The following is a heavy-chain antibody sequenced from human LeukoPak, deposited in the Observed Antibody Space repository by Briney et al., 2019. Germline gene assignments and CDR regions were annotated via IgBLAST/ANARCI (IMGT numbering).Heavy chain of an antibody. J-gene: IGHJ4*02. CDR1: GYTFTGYY. V-gene: IGHV1-2*02. CDR2: INPNSGGT. Sequence: VASVKVSCKASGYTFTGYYTHWVRQAPGQGLEWMGWINPNSGGTNYAQKFQGRVTMTRDTSISTAYMELSRLRSDDTAVYYCATKQWLVPEADYWGQGTLVTVSS. D-gene: IGHD6-19*01. CDR3: ATKQWLVPEADY.